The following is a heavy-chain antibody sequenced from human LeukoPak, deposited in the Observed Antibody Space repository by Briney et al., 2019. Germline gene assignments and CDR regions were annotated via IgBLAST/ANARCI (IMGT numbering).Heavy chain of an antibody. Sequence: PSETLSLTCAVYGGSFSGYYWSWIRQPPGKGLEWIGEINHSGSTNYNPSLTSRVTISVDTSKNQFSLKLSSVTAADTAVYYCASWSLGDQPQSLPARYGMDVWGQGTTVTVSS. D-gene: IGHD3-16*01. V-gene: IGHV4-34*01. J-gene: IGHJ6*02. CDR2: INHSGST. CDR1: GGSFSGYY. CDR3: ASWSLGDQPQSLPARYGMDV.